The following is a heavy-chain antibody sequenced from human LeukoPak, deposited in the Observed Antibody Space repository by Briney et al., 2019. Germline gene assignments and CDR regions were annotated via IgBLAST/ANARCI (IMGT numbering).Heavy chain of an antibody. V-gene: IGHV3-48*03. CDR1: GFTFSSYE. D-gene: IGHD2-21*01. J-gene: IGHJ4*02. CDR2: ISSSGSTI. Sequence: PGGSLRLSCAASGFTFSSYEMNWVRQAPGKGLEGGSYISSSGSTIYYADSVKGRFTVSRDNSKNTLSLQMNSLRAEDTAVYYCAKETGPYSAFDYWGQGILVTVSP. CDR3: AKETGPYSAFDY.